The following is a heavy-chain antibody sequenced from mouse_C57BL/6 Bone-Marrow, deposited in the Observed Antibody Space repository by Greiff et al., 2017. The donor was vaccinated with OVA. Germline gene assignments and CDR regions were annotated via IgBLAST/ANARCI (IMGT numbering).Heavy chain of an antibody. D-gene: IGHD1-1*01. CDR1: GYTFTDHT. CDR2: IYPRDGST. Sequence: VQLQQSDAELVKPGASVKISCKVSGYTFTDHTIHWVKQRPEQGLEWIGYIYPRDGSTKYNEKFKGMATLTADKSYSTAYMQLTSLTSEYSAVYVCARGETYYDGSSYGRGVSYWGQGTLVTVAA. V-gene: IGHV1-78*01. CDR3: ARGETYYDGSSYGRGVSY. J-gene: IGHJ3*01.